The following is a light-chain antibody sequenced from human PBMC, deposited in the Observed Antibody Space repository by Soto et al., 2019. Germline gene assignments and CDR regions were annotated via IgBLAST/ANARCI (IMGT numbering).Light chain of an antibody. CDR2: GAS. J-gene: IGKJ4*01. V-gene: IGKV3-15*01. CDR1: QSVSSN. Sequence: EIVLTQSPATLSVSPGERATLSCRARQSVSSNLAWYQQKPGQAPRLLIYGASTRATGIPARFSGSGTGTEFNLTNISLQSEDFAVYYCQQYNNWPPLTFGGGTKVEIK. CDR3: QQYNNWPPLT.